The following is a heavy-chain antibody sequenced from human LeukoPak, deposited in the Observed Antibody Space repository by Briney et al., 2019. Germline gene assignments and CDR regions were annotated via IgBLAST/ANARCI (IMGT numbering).Heavy chain of an antibody. CDR2: INTSGGST. Sequence: GGSLRLSCAASGFTFSSYGMSWVRQAPGKGLEWVSAINTSGGSTYYADSVKGRFTISRDNSKNTLYLQMNSLRAEDTAVYYCARRLLRSGYSSSFDYWGQGTLVTVSS. V-gene: IGHV3-23*01. J-gene: IGHJ4*02. CDR3: ARRLLRSGYSSSFDY. CDR1: GFTFSSYG. D-gene: IGHD6-13*01.